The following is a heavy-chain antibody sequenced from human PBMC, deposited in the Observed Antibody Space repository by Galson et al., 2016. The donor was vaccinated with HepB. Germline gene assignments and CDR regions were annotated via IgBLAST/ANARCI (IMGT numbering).Heavy chain of an antibody. CDR1: GFSLNTGVVG. CDR3: AHTLRSATFDF. Sequence: PALVKPTQTLTLTCTFSGFSLNTGVVGVGWLRQPPGKALEWLAPIYVDGDKLFTPSLKARLTLATDTSKNQVVLTLTNMDPADTATYFCAHTLRSATFDFWGQGTLVTVSS. CDR2: IYVDGDK. J-gene: IGHJ4*02. V-gene: IGHV2-5*02. D-gene: IGHD6-19*01.